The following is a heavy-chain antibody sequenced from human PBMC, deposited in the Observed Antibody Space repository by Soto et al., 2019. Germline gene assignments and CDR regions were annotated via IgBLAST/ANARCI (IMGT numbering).Heavy chain of an antibody. V-gene: IGHV4-31*03. CDR1: GASVTTDSYF. CDR3: ARWEQRDFDS. CDR2: ISHTGSA. Sequence: PSETLSLTCSVSGASVTTDSYFWSWVRQHPGKGLEWIGYISHTGSAFYNPSLKSRVSISIDTSTDKFSLRLSSLTASDTAVYYCARWEQRDFDSWGPGIQVTVSS. J-gene: IGHJ4*01. D-gene: IGHD6-25*01.